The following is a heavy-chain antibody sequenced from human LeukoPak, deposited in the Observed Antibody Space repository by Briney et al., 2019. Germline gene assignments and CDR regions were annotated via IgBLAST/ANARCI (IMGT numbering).Heavy chain of an antibody. V-gene: IGHV2-5*01. D-gene: IGHD6-13*01. CDR1: GFSLGTSGVG. CDR2: IYWNDDK. J-gene: IGHJ4*02. Sequence: ESGPTLVKPTQTLTLTCTFSGFSLGTSGVGVGWIRQPPGKALEWLALIYWNDDKRYSPSLKGRLTITKATSKNQVVLTMTNMDPVDTATYYCAHSLRWSGYIDYWGQGTLVTVSS. CDR3: AHSLRWSGYIDY.